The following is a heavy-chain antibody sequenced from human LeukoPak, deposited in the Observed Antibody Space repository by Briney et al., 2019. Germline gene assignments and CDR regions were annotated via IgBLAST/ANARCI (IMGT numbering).Heavy chain of an antibody. Sequence: GGSLRLSCAASGFTFSSYWMHWVRQAPGKGLVWVSRIRTDGTITTYADSVKGRFSISRDNAKNTLYLQMNTLRVEDTAVYYCASQFGPGSAPFDYWGQGTLVTVSS. CDR2: IRTDGTIT. J-gene: IGHJ4*02. D-gene: IGHD3-10*01. CDR1: GFTFSSYW. V-gene: IGHV3-74*01. CDR3: ASQFGPGSAPFDY.